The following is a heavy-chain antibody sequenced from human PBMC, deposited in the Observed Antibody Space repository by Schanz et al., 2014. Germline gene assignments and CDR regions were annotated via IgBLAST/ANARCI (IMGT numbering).Heavy chain of an antibody. CDR2: TSHDGSIT. D-gene: IGHD3-22*01. Sequence: EVQLVESGGGLVQPGGSLRLSCAASGFTVSINYMSWVRQAPGKGLVWVSRTSHDGSITTFAYSVKGRFTISRDNAENALYLQMNSLRGEDTAVYYCARSTIIVDKALDYWGQGTLVTVSS. CDR1: GFTVSINY. J-gene: IGHJ4*02. V-gene: IGHV3-74*02. CDR3: ARSTIIVDKALDY.